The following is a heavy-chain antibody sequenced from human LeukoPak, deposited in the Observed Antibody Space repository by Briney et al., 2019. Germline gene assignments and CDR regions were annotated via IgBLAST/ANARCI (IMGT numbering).Heavy chain of an antibody. CDR1: GFTFTSYG. J-gene: IGHJ3*02. V-gene: IGHV3-48*04. CDR3: ARVDGTLTSLDAFDI. D-gene: IGHD5-24*01. Sequence: GGSLRLSCAASGFTFTSYGMNWVRQAPGKGLEWVSYISSNTGTIYYAGSARGRFTISRDNAKNSLSLQMNSLRAEDTAVYYCARVDGTLTSLDAFDIWGQGTMVTVSS. CDR2: ISSNTGTI.